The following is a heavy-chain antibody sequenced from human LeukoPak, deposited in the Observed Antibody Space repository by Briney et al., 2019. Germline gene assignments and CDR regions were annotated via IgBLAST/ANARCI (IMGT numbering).Heavy chain of an antibody. J-gene: IGHJ4*02. D-gene: IGHD3-10*01. Sequence: GGSLRLSCAASGFTVSSNYMSWVRQAPGKGLEWVSVIYSDGSTDYADSVKGRFTISKDNSKNTLYLQMNSLRAEDTAVYYCAKGHGSGTYWLFDDWGQGTLVTVSS. CDR3: AKGHGSGTYWLFDD. V-gene: IGHV3-53*01. CDR1: GFTVSSNY. CDR2: IYSDGST.